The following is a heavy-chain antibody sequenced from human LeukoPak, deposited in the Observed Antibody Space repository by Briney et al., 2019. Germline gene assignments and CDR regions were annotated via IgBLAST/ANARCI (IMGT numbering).Heavy chain of an antibody. Sequence: GRSLRLSCAPSGFTFSSYAMHWVRQAPGKGLEWVAVISYDGSNKYYADSVKGRFTISRDNSKNTLYLQMNSLRAEDTAVYYCARVHRGYSYGHEDYWGQGTLVTVSS. J-gene: IGHJ4*02. CDR3: ARVHRGYSYGHEDY. D-gene: IGHD5-18*01. CDR1: GFTFSSYA. V-gene: IGHV3-30-3*01. CDR2: ISYDGSNK.